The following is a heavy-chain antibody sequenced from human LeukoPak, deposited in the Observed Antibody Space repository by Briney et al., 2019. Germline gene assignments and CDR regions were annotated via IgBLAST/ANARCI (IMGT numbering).Heavy chain of an antibody. V-gene: IGHV4-31*03. J-gene: IGHJ4*02. CDR1: GGSISSGGYY. CDR2: IYYSGST. D-gene: IGHD5-24*01. CDR3: ARWGWLQSVFDY. Sequence: KTSETLSLTCTVSGGSISSGGYYWSWIRQHPGKGLEWIGYIYYSGSTYYNPSLKSRVTISVDTSKNQFSLKLSSVTAADTAVYYCARWGWLQSVFDYWGQGTLVTVSS.